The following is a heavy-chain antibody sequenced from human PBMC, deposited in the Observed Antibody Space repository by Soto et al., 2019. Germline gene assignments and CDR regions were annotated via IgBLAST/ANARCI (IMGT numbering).Heavy chain of an antibody. CDR1: GGSFNSYA. CDR3: ARRGRESANWFDP. V-gene: IGHV1-69*06. J-gene: IGHJ5*02. Sequence: SVKVSCKASGGSFNSYAISWVRQAPGQGLEWMGGIIPMSGRPNYAQRFQGKVTISADKFTSTVFMEVHSLTYEDTAVYYCARRGRESANWFDPWGQGTLVTVS. CDR2: IIPMSGRP.